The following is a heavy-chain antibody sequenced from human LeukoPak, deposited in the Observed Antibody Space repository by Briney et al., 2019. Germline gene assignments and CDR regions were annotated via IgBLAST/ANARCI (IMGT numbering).Heavy chain of an antibody. CDR2: IKQDGSEK. J-gene: IGHJ4*02. D-gene: IGHD2-15*01. CDR3: PRGTVHLEGRNDY. Sequence: GGSLRLSCAASDFTFSSYWMNWVRQVPGKGLEWVANIKQDGSEKYYVDSVKGRFTISRDNAKNSLYLQMNSLRAEDTAVYYCPRGTVHLEGRNDYWGQGTLVTVSS. CDR1: DFTFSSYW. V-gene: IGHV3-7*05.